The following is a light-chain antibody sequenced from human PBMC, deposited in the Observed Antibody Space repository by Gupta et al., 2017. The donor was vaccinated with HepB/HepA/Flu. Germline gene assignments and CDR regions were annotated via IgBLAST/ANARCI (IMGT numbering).Light chain of an antibody. CDR3: QQYGGSPLFT. CDR2: GAS. CDR1: QSISY. Sequence: CRGPLRLNAGDRATLSCRASQSISYLAWYQQKPGQSPRLLISGASTRAAGIPDRFSGSGSGTDFTLTISRLEPEDFAVYYCQQYGGSPLFTFGGGTKVDIK. V-gene: IGKV3-20*01. J-gene: IGKJ4*01.